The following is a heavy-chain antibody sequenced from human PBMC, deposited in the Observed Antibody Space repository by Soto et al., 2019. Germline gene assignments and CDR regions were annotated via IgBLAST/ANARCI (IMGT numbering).Heavy chain of an antibody. D-gene: IGHD5-12*01. V-gene: IGHV1-18*01. CDR3: ARTDIVATIKNAFDI. Sequence: ASVQVSCQASCYTFTSYGISWVRQAPGQGLEWMGWISAYNGNTNYAQKLQGRVTMTTDTSTSTAYMELRSLRSDDTAVHYCARTDIVATIKNAFDIWGQGTMVTVSS. CDR1: CYTFTSYG. J-gene: IGHJ3*02. CDR2: ISAYNGNT.